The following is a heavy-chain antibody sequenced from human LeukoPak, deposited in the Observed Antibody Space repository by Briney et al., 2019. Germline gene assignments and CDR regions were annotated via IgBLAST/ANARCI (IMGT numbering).Heavy chain of an antibody. Sequence: GGSLRLSCAASGFTVSSNYMSWVRQTPGKGLEWVSVIYSGGDGGDTYYADPVKGRFTNSRDNSKITVYLQMNSLRAEDTAVYYCARRDIVATRGLDYWGQGALVTVSS. CDR3: ARRDIVATRGLDY. D-gene: IGHD5-12*01. CDR1: GFTVSSNY. J-gene: IGHJ4*02. CDR2: IYSGGDGGDT. V-gene: IGHV3-66*01.